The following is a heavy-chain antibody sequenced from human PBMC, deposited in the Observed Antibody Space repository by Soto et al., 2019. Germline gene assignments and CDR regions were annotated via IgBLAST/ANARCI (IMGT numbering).Heavy chain of an antibody. D-gene: IGHD6-19*01. CDR1: GGSINSSSYF. CDR3: ARHYSSGSRNWFDP. V-gene: IGHV4-39*01. CDR2: IYYSRST. J-gene: IGHJ5*02. Sequence: PSETLSLTCSVSGGSINSSSYFWGWVRQPPGKGLEWIGSIYYSRSTYYNPSLRSRVTISVDTSKNQFSLKLSSVTAADTAVLYCARHYSSGSRNWFDPWGQGTLVTVSS.